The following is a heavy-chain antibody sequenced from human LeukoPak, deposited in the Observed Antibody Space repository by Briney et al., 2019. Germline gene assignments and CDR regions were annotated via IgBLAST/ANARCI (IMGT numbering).Heavy chain of an antibody. CDR1: GFTFSNTW. CDR3: ATLTVRGVINI. J-gene: IGHJ4*02. D-gene: IGHD3-10*01. Sequence: GGSLRLSCAASGFTFSNTWMNWVRQAPGKGLEWVGRIQSKTDGGTTEYAAPVKGRFTISRDDSKTTLYLQMNSLKTEDTAVYYCATLTVRGVINIWGQGTLVTVSS. V-gene: IGHV3-15*01. CDR2: IQSKTDGGTT.